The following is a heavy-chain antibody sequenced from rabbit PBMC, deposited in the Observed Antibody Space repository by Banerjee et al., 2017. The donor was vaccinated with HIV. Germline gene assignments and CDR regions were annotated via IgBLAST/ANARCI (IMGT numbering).Heavy chain of an antibody. CDR2: IYAGSSGST. CDR3: ARDSYDDYGDWAIGYYFNL. CDR1: GFDVINYY. J-gene: IGHJ4*01. Sequence: EQLKETGGGLVQPGGSLTLSCKASGFDVINYYMSWVRQAPGKGLEWIACIYAGSSGSTYYASWAKGRFTISKTSSTTVTLQMTSLTAADTATYFCARDSYDDYGDWAIGYYFNLRGQGTLVTVS. V-gene: IGHV1S45*01. D-gene: IGHD2-1*01.